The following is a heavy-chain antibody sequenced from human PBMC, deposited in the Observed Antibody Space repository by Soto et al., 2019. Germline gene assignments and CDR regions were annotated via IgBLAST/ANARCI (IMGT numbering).Heavy chain of an antibody. CDR2: ISGCGGST. Sequence: EVQLLESGGGLVQPGGSLRLSCAASGFTFSSYAMSWVRQAPGKGLEWVSAISGCGGSTYYADSVKGRFTISRDNSKNTLYLQMNSLRAEDTAVYYCAKDCELFPYSMDVWGKGNTVTFAS. D-gene: IGHD1-26*01. J-gene: IGHJ6*03. CDR1: GFTFSSYA. CDR3: AKDCELFPYSMDV. V-gene: IGHV3-23*01.